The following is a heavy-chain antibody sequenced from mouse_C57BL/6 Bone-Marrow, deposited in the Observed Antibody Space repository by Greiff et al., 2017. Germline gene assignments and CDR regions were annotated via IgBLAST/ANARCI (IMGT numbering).Heavy chain of an antibody. CDR1: GYTFTSYD. D-gene: IGHD1-1*01. CDR3: ARDYGSSYWYFDV. V-gene: IGHV1-85*01. Sequence: VQLQQSGPELVKPGASVKLSCKASGYTFTSYDINWVKQRPGQGLEWIGWIYPRDGSTKYNEKFKGKATLTVDTSSSTECMELHSLTSEDSAVYFCARDYGSSYWYFDVWGTGTTVTVSS. CDR2: IYPRDGST. J-gene: IGHJ1*03.